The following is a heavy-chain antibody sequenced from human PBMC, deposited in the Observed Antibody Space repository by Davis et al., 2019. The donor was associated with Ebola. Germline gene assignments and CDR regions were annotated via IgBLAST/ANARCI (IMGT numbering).Heavy chain of an antibody. CDR2: ISSSGSTI. CDR1: GFTFSDYY. D-gene: IGHD5-18*01. V-gene: IGHV3-11*01. CDR3: ARERWIQLWFNDY. Sequence: GESLKISCAASGFTFSDYYMSWIRQAPGKGLEWVSYISSSGSTIYYADSVKGRFTISRDNAKNSLYLQMNSLRAEDTAVYYCARERWIQLWFNDYWGQGTLVTVSS. J-gene: IGHJ4*02.